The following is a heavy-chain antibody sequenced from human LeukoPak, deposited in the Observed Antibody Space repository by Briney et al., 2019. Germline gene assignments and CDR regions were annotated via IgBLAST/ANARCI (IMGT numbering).Heavy chain of an antibody. D-gene: IGHD3-10*01. CDR2: IKSKTDGGTT. Sequence: PGGSLRLSCAASGFTFSNAWMSWVRQAPGKGLEWVGRIKSKTDGGTTDYAAPVKGRFTISRDDSKNTLYLQMNSLKTEDTAVYSCARGGFRDAFDIWGQGTMVTVSS. CDR3: ARGGFRDAFDI. V-gene: IGHV3-15*01. J-gene: IGHJ3*02. CDR1: GFTFSNAW.